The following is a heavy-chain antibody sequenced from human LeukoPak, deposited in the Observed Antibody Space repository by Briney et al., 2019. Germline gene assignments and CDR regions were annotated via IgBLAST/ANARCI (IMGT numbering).Heavy chain of an antibody. V-gene: IGHV1-2*02. D-gene: IGHD1-26*01. CDR3: ARVMGGTREPPYYYGMDV. J-gene: IGHJ6*02. CDR2: INPNSGGT. Sequence: GASVKVSCKASGYTFTGYYMHWVRQAPGQGLEWMGWINPNSGGTNYAQKFQGRVTMTRDTSISTAYMELSRLRSDDTAVYYCARVMGGTREPPYYYGMDVWGQGTTVTVSS. CDR1: GYTFTGYY.